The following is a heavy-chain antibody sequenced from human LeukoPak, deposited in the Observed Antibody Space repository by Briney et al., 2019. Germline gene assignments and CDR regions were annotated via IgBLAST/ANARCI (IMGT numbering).Heavy chain of an antibody. CDR1: GYSFSSYY. J-gene: IGHJ4*02. CDR3: ARTLTYYYDSSGYYPPLGY. V-gene: IGHV1-46*01. Sequence: ASVKVSCKASGYSFSSYYMHWVRQAPGQGLEWMGIINPSGGSASYAQKFQGRVTMTRDTSTSTVYMELSSLRSEDTGVYYCARTLTYYYDSSGYYPPLGYWGQGTLVTVSS. CDR2: INPSGGSA. D-gene: IGHD3-22*01.